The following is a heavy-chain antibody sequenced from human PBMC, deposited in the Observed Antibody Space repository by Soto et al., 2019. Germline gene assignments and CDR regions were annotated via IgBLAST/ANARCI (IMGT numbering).Heavy chain of an antibody. V-gene: IGHV1-69*01. CDR1: GGTFGTYV. J-gene: IGHJ5*02. CDR3: ARDPMSVAAAGRLDWFDP. CDR2: ISPMSGTT. Sequence: QVQLVQSGTEVKKPGSSVKVYCKASGGTFGTYVISWLRQAPGQGLEWMGGISPMSGTTDYAQEFQGRVTITADELTTTAYLELSILRSDDTAVYYCARDPMSVAAAGRLDWFDPWGQGTLVTVSS. D-gene: IGHD6-13*01.